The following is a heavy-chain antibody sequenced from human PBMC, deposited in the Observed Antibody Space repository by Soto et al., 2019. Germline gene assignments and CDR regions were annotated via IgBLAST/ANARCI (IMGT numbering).Heavy chain of an antibody. CDR1: GASISGFY. Sequence: SETLSLTCTVSGASISGFYWSWIRKSAGKGLEWIGRIYATGTTDYNPSLKSRVMMSVDTSKKQFSLKLRSVTAADTAVYYCVRDGTKTLRDWFDLWGQGISVTVSS. D-gene: IGHD1-1*01. CDR3: VRDGTKTLRDWFDL. J-gene: IGHJ5*02. V-gene: IGHV4-4*07. CDR2: IYATGTT.